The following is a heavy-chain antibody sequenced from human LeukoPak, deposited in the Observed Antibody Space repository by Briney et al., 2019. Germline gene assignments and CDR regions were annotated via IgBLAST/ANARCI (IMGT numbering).Heavy chain of an antibody. Sequence: GGSLRLSCVASGFSLSGYWMYWVRQAPGKGLMYISRNNGDGSTTNYADVVKGRFTMSRDNVKNTLYLQMNSLRVEDTAVYYCVRGTSAWNGIDYWGQGTLVTVSS. J-gene: IGHJ4*02. V-gene: IGHV3-74*01. CDR1: GFSLSGYW. CDR2: NNGDGSTT. CDR3: VRGTSAWNGIDY. D-gene: IGHD1-1*01.